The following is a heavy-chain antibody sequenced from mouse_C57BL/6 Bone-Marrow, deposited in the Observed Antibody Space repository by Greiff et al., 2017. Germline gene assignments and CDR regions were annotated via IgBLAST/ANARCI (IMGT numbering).Heavy chain of an antibody. J-gene: IGHJ3*01. D-gene: IGHD2-5*01. CDR1: GYTFTSSG. V-gene: IGHV1-81*01. CDR3: ARERGYYSNYGAD. Sequence: QVQLQQSGAELARPGASVQLSCKASGYTFTSSGISWVKQRTGQGLEWIGEIYPRRGNTYYNEKFKGKGTLPADKSSSPAYMEVRSVTSEDSAVYFCARERGYYSNYGADWSQGALVTVSA. CDR2: IYPRRGNT.